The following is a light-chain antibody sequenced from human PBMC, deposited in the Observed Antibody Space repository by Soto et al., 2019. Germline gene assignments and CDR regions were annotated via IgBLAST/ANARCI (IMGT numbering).Light chain of an antibody. J-gene: IGLJ1*01. CDR3: ISYTVTRSYV. CDR1: SSDIGAYDH. V-gene: IGLV2-14*01. CDR2: SVS. Sequence: QSALTQPASASGSPGQSITISCSGTSSDIGAYDHVAWFQQFPGKTPKLIIYSVSNRPSGVSYRFCGSKSGNTASLTISGLQAEDESDYYCISYTVTRSYVFGTGTKVTVL.